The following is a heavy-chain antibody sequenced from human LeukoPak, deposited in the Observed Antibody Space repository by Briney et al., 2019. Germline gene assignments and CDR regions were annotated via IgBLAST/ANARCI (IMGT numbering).Heavy chain of an antibody. CDR1: GFIFSSYG. D-gene: IGHD2-2*01. CDR2: WHFASNK. J-gene: IGHJ4*02. CDR3: ARDLCSTTSCFDY. Sequence: GRSLRLSCVTSGFIFSSYGIHWVRQAPGKGLEWMAWHFASNKYYAESVRGRFTMSRGNSKSTLYLQMDSLRVEDTAVYYCARDLCSTTSCFDYWGQGTLVSVSS. V-gene: IGHV3-33*01.